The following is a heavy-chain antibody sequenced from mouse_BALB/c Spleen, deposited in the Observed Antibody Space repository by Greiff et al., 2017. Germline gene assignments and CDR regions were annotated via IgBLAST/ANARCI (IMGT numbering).Heavy chain of an antibody. V-gene: IGHV14-3*02. Sequence: EVQLVESGAELVKPGASVKLSCTASGFNIKDTYMHWVKQRPEQGLEWIGRIDPANGNTKYDPKFQGKATITADTSSNTAYLQLSSLTSEDTAVYYCARRGTTSGAWFAYWGQGTLVTVSA. CDR3: ARRGTTSGAWFAY. CDR1: GFNIKDTY. D-gene: IGHD1-1*01. CDR2: IDPANGNT. J-gene: IGHJ3*01.